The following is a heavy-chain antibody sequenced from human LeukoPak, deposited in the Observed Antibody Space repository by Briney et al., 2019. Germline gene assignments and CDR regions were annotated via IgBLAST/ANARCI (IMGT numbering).Heavy chain of an antibody. CDR3: ARGHVWFDP. CDR1: GFTFSNYG. V-gene: IGHV3-7*05. J-gene: IGHJ5*02. CDR2: IKQDGSEK. Sequence: GGSLRLSCAASGFTFSNYGMTWVRQAPGKGLEWVANIKQDGSEKYYVDSVKGRFTISRDNAKNSLYLQMNSLRAEDLAVYYCARGHVWFDPWGQGTLVTVSS.